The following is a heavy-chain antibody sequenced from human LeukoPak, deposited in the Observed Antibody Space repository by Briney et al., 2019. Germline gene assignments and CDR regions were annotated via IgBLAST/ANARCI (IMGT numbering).Heavy chain of an antibody. CDR2: IFYSGST. CDR1: GGSISTSNYY. Sequence: PSETLSFTCTVSGGSISTSNYYWGWIRQPPGKGLEWIGNIFYSGSTYYSPSLKSRVTISVDTSKNQFSLKLSSVTAADSAVYYCARLIGTHINYFDPWGQGTLVTVSS. CDR3: ARLIGTHINYFDP. V-gene: IGHV4-39*01. J-gene: IGHJ5*02. D-gene: IGHD2-21*01.